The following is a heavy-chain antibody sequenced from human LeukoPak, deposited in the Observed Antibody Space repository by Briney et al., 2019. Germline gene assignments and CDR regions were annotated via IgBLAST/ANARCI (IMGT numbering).Heavy chain of an antibody. Sequence: ASVKVSCKASGYTFTSYGISWVRQAPGQGVEWMGWISAYNGNTNYAQKLQGRVTMTTDTSTSTAYMELRSLRSDDTAVYYCARDRHDYDILTGYYNLDAFDIWGQGTMVTVSS. CDR3: ARDRHDYDILTGYYNLDAFDI. CDR2: ISAYNGNT. J-gene: IGHJ3*02. V-gene: IGHV1-18*04. D-gene: IGHD3-9*01. CDR1: GYTFTSYG.